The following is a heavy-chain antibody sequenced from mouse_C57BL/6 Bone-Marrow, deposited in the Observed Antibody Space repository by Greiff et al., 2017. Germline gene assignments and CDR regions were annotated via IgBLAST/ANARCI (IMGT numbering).Heavy chain of an antibody. CDR1: GYAFSSYW. CDR3: AREDVSSRHWYFDV. D-gene: IGHD1-1*01. V-gene: IGHV1-80*01. J-gene: IGHJ1*01. CDR2: LYPGDADT. Sequence: VQLQASGAELVKPGASVKISCTASGYAFSSYWLNWVQQRPGKGLEWIGQLYPGDADTNYNGKFPVKATLTADKSSSTAYMQLSSLTPEDSAVYFCAREDVSSRHWYFDVWGPGTTVTVSS.